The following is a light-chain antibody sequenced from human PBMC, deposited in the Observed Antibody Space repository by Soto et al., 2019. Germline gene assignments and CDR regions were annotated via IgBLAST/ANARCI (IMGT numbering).Light chain of an antibody. CDR1: SSDVGIYNY. CDR2: GVS. V-gene: IGLV2-14*01. CDR3: TSYTRSSTVV. J-gene: IGLJ2*01. Sequence: QSVLTQPASVSGSPGQSITISCTGTSSDVGIYNYVSWYQQHPSNAPKLLIYGVSNRPSGVSNRFSGSKSGNTASLTISGLQAEDEADYYCTSYTRSSTVVFGGGTKLTVL.